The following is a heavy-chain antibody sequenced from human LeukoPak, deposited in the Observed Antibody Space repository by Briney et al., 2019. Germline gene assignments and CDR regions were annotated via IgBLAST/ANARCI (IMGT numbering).Heavy chain of an antibody. D-gene: IGHD5-18*01. Sequence: KPSETLSLTCTVSGGSISNYYWSWIRQPAGKGLDWIGSISHSGSTYYNPSLRSRVTISIDTPKNQFSLRLNSVTATDTAVYYCARVGGYSYGNYYFNYWGQGTLVTVSS. V-gene: IGHV4-4*07. CDR2: ISHSGST. CDR1: GGSISNYY. CDR3: ARVGGYSYGNYYFNY. J-gene: IGHJ4*02.